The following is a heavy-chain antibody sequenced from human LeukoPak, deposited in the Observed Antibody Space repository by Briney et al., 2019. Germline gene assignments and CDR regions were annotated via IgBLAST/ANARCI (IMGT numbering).Heavy chain of an antibody. CDR3: ASRNFGVVTD. CDR1: GGSFSGYY. J-gene: IGHJ4*02. CDR2: INHSGST. V-gene: IGHV4-34*01. D-gene: IGHD3-3*01. Sequence: PSETLSLTCAVYGGSFSGYYWSWIRRPPGKGLEWIGEINHSGSTNYNPSLKSRVTISVDTSKNQFSLKLSSVTAADTAVYYCASRNFGVVTDWGQGTLVTVSS.